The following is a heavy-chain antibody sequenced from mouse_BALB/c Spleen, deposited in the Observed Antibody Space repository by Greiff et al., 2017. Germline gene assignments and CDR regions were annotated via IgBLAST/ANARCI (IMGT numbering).Heavy chain of an antibody. CDR3: ARKDRYDGSWFAY. V-gene: IGHV1-80*01. J-gene: IGHJ3*01. D-gene: IGHD2-14*01. CDR2: IYPGDGDT. CDR1: GYAFSSYW. Sequence: VKLQESGAELVRPGSSVKISCKASGYAFSSYWMNWVKQRPGQGLEWIGQIYPGDGDTNYNGKFKGKATLTADKSSSTAYMQLSSLTSEDSAVYFCARKDRYDGSWFAYWGQGTLVTVSA.